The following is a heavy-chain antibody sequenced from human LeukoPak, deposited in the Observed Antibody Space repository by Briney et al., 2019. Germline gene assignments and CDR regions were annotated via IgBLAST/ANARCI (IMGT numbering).Heavy chain of an antibody. J-gene: IGHJ4*02. CDR3: ARDSIAAAGNFDY. CDR1: GGSVSSGSYY. Sequence: SETLSLTCTVSGGSVSSGSYYWSWIRQPPGKGLEWIGYIYCSGSTNYNPSLKSRVTISVDTSKNQFSLKLSSVTAADTAVYYCARDSIAAAGNFDYWGQGTLVTVSS. CDR2: IYCSGST. D-gene: IGHD6-13*01. V-gene: IGHV4-61*01.